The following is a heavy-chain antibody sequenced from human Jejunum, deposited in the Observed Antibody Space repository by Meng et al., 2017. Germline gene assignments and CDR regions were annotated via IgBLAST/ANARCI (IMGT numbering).Heavy chain of an antibody. CDR1: GGSISSGSHY. Sequence: LRLSCTVSGGSISSGSHYWSWVRQPAGKGLEWIGRIYSSGSSNYNPSLKSRLTISVDTSMNQFSLTLNSVTAADTAVYYCTRGCSGGSCNSGYGMDVWGQGTTVTVSS. J-gene: IGHJ6*02. CDR3: TRGCSGGSCNSGYGMDV. D-gene: IGHD2-15*01. V-gene: IGHV4-61*02. CDR2: IYSSGSS.